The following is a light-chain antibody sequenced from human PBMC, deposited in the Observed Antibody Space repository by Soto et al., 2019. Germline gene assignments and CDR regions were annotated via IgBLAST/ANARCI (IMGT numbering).Light chain of an antibody. Sequence: DIQMTQSPSTLSASVGDTVTITCRASQGISSYLAWYQQKPGKAPKLLIYTASTLQSGVPSRFSGSGSGTDFTLTISSLQPDDFATYYCLQLNSYPPTFGQGTKVDIK. CDR2: TAS. V-gene: IGKV1-9*01. CDR3: LQLNSYPPT. J-gene: IGKJ1*01. CDR1: QGISSY.